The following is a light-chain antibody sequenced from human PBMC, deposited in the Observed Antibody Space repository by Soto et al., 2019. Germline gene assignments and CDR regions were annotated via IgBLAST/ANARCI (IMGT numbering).Light chain of an antibody. Sequence: EIVMTQSPATLSVSPGERATLSCRASQSISSNLAWYQQKPGQAPRLLMFRTSSRATGFPVRFSGSGSGTEFNLTISRLQSEDFGVYYCQQYNNWPRSTFGGGTKVEIK. CDR2: RTS. J-gene: IGKJ4*01. CDR3: QQYNNWPRST. CDR1: QSISSN. V-gene: IGKV3-15*01.